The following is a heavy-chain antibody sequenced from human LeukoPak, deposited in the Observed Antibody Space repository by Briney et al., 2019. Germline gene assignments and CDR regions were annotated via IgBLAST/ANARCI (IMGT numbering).Heavy chain of an antibody. CDR2: INPNSGGT. Sequence: ASVKVSCKASGYTFTSYYMHWVRQAPGQGLEWMGWINPNSGGTNYAQNFQGRVTMTKDTSITTAYMELSGLRSDDTAVYYCARGSYIKYYYYYYMDVWGKGTTVTISS. CDR3: ARGSYIKYYYYYYMDV. D-gene: IGHD1-1*01. CDR1: GYTFTSYY. V-gene: IGHV1-2*02. J-gene: IGHJ6*03.